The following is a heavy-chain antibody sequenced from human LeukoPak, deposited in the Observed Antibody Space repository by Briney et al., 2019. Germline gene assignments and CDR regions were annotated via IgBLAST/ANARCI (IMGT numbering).Heavy chain of an antibody. CDR2: VNPNSGDT. Sequence: ASVRVSCKASGYTFTGYYMHWVRQAPGHGLEWIGWVNPNSGDTNYAQKFQGRVTMTRDTSISTAYMELSRLRSDDTAVYYYAREKSGSSGWYSYFDYWGQGTLVTVSS. J-gene: IGHJ4*02. V-gene: IGHV1-2*02. D-gene: IGHD6-19*01. CDR1: GYTFTGYY. CDR3: AREKSGSSGWYSYFDY.